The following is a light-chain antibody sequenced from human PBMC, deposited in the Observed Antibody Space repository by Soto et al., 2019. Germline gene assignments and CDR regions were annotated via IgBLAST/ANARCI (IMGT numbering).Light chain of an antibody. CDR1: QSISSW. V-gene: IGKV1-5*03. Sequence: DIQMTQSPSTLSASVGDRVTITCRASQSISSWLAWYQQKPGKAPKLLIYKTSTLESGVPSRFSGSGSGTEFTLTINSLQPDDFATYYCQQGNSYPRTFGQGTKVEIK. CDR3: QQGNSYPRT. J-gene: IGKJ1*01. CDR2: KTS.